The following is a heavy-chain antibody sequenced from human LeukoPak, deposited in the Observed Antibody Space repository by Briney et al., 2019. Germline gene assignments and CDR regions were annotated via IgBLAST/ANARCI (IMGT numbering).Heavy chain of an antibody. CDR1: GFTFNNYN. J-gene: IGHJ6*03. V-gene: IGHV3-21*01. CDR3: ARVCSSPPFYYYYYMDV. CDR2: ITSSGTYI. Sequence: GGSLRLSCATSGFTFNNYNMNWVRQAPGRALEWVSSITSSGTYIFYADSVKGRFTISRDNAKNSLYLQMNSLGPEDTAVYYCARVCSSPPFYYYYYMDVWGKGTTVTISS. D-gene: IGHD6-13*01.